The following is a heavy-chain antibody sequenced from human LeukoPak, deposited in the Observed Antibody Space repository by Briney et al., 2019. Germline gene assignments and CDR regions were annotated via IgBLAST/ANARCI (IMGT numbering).Heavy chain of an antibody. D-gene: IGHD3-3*01. V-gene: IGHV1-8*03. J-gene: IGHJ4*02. CDR1: GYTFTSYD. Sequence: ASVKVSCKASGYTFTSYDINWVRQATGQGLEWMGWMNPNSGNTGYAQKFQGRVTITRNTSISTAYMELSSLRSEDTAVYYCARGHTERRFLEWLGDLFDYWGQGTLVTVSS. CDR3: ARGHTERRFLEWLGDLFDY. CDR2: MNPNSGNT.